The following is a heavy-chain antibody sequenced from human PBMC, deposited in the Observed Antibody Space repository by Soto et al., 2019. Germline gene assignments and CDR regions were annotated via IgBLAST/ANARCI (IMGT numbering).Heavy chain of an antibody. V-gene: IGHV1-69*01. CDR1: GGTFSTYG. Sequence: QVQLVQSGAEVKKPGSSVKVSCKTSGGTFSTYGFVWVRQAPGQGLEWMGGIIPIFGTTNYAQKFQDRVTSASDYSTSSVYMDFFSRKSEDTAVYYCARGGVRVFYTRLRIVSWGQGTLVTVSS. J-gene: IGHJ5*01. CDR3: ARGGVRVFYTRLRIVS. CDR2: IIPIFGTT. D-gene: IGHD3-10*01.